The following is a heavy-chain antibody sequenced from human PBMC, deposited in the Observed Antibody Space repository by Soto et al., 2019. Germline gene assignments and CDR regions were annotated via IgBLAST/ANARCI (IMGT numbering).Heavy chain of an antibody. Sequence: ASVKVSCKASGYTFTSYDINWVRQATGQGLEWMGWMNPNSGNTGYAQKFQGRVTMTRNTSISTAYMELSSLRSEDTAVYYRARGFWSGYPYYYYYMDVWGKGTTVTVSS. J-gene: IGHJ6*03. V-gene: IGHV1-8*01. CDR2: MNPNSGNT. CDR3: ARGFWSGYPYYYYYMDV. CDR1: GYTFTSYD. D-gene: IGHD3-3*01.